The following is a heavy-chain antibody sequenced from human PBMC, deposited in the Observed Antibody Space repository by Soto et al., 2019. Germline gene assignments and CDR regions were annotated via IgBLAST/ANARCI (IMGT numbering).Heavy chain of an antibody. J-gene: IGHJ4*02. CDR3: ARGMRSSSWYENYFDY. CDR1: GGSISSYY. V-gene: IGHV4-59*01. Sequence: QVQLQESGPGLVKPSETLSVTCTVSGGSISSYYWSWIRQPPGKGLEWIGYIYYSGSTNYNPPLKSRVTISVDTSKNQFSLKLSSVTAADTAVYYCARGMRSSSWYENYFDYWGQGTLVTVSS. D-gene: IGHD6-13*01. CDR2: IYYSGST.